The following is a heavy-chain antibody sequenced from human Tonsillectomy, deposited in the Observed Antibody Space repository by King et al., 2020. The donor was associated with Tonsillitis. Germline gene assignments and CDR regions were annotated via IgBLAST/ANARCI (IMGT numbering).Heavy chain of an antibody. CDR1: GDSITNYY. Sequence: QLQESGPGLVKPSETLSLTCTVSGDSITNYYWSWIRQPPGKGLEWIGYISYSGSTNQNPSLKSRVTMSVDTSKNHFSLKLSSVTAADTAVYYCAREETIYARPGPYYFDYWGQGTLVTVSS. V-gene: IGHV4-59*01. CDR2: ISYSGST. CDR3: AREETIYARPGPYYFDY. D-gene: IGHD6-6*01. J-gene: IGHJ4*02.